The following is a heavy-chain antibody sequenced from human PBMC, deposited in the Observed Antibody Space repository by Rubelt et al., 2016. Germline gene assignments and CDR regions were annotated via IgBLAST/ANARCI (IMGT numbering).Heavy chain of an antibody. CDR3: ARDAYSSGPAVD. V-gene: IGHV3-23*01. D-gene: IGHD3-22*01. Sequence: GSGGGLVQPGGSLRLSCAASGFTFTTHAMSWVRKAPGKGLEWVSTISGGGGSASYAASVKGRFTIPRDNSKTTLYLQMSSLRAEDTAVYYCARDAYSSGPAVDWGQGTLVTVSS. CDR2: ISGGGGSA. J-gene: IGHJ4*02. CDR1: GFTFTTHA.